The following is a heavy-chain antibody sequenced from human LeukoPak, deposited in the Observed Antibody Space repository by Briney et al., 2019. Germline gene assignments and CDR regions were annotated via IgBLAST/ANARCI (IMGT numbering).Heavy chain of an antibody. D-gene: IGHD6-13*01. J-gene: IGHJ6*02. CDR2: IIPIFGTA. Sequence: GASVKVSCKASGGTLSSYAISWVRQAPGQGLEWMGGIIPIFGTANYAQKFQGRVTITADESTSTAYMELSSLRSEDTAVYYCASRHLEPYSSSMYVGMDVWGQGTTVTVSS. V-gene: IGHV1-69*13. CDR1: GGTLSSYA. CDR3: ASRHLEPYSSSMYVGMDV.